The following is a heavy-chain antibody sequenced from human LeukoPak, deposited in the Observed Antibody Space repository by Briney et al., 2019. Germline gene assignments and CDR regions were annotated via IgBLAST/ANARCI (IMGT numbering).Heavy chain of an antibody. CDR3: ARRQRYCSGGSCFEYYFDY. D-gene: IGHD2-15*01. Sequence: ASVKVSCKASGYTFTSYYMHWVRQAPGQGLEWMGIINPSGGSTSYAQKFQGRVTMTRDMSTSTVYMELSSLRSEDTAVYYCARRQRYCSGGSCFEYYFDYWGQGTLVTVSS. V-gene: IGHV1-46*01. J-gene: IGHJ4*02. CDR1: GYTFTSYY. CDR2: INPSGGST.